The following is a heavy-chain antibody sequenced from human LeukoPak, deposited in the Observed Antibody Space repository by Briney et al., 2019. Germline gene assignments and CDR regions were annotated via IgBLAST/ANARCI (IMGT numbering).Heavy chain of an antibody. CDR1: GGSISSGGYS. CDR3: ARGVAAKMNWFDP. Sequence: PSQTLSLTCAVSGGSISSGGYSWSWIRQPPGKGLEWIGYIYHSGSTYYNPSLKSRVTISVDRSKNQFSLKLSSVTAADTAVYYCARGVAAKMNWFDPSGQGTLVTVSS. D-gene: IGHD2-15*01. V-gene: IGHV4-30-2*01. CDR2: IYHSGST. J-gene: IGHJ5*02.